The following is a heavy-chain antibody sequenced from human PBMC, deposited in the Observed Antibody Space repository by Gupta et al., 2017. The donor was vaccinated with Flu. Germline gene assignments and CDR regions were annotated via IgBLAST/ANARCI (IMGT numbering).Heavy chain of an antibody. V-gene: IGHV3-23*01. Sequence: EVQLLESGGGVVQPGESLRLSCVVSGLTFSDYAMNWVRQAPGKGREWLSTVGAGGDRTYDADSVMGRLNIYRDNSKNTIYLQMNSLTGDDTAVYYCAKDRSGNPAIDYCGQGALVTVSA. D-gene: IGHD6-13*01. CDR2: VGAGGDRT. J-gene: IGHJ4*02. CDR1: GLTFSDYA. CDR3: AKDRSGNPAIDY.